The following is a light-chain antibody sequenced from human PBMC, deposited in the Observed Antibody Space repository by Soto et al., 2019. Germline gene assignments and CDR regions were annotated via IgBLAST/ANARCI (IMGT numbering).Light chain of an antibody. J-gene: IGLJ2*01. CDR1: SSNIGSSA. CDR2: SSN. CDR3: AAWDDSLTGVV. Sequence: QSVLTQPPSASGTPGQRVTMSCSGTSSNIGSSAVSWYQQLPGTAPKLLIYSSNQRPSGVPDRFSGSKSGTSASLAISRLQSEDEADYYCAAWDDSLTGVVFGGGTKLTVL. V-gene: IGLV1-44*01.